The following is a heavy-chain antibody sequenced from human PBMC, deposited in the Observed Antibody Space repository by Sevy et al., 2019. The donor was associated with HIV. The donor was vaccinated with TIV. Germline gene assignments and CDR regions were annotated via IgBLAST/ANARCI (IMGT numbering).Heavy chain of an antibody. J-gene: IGHJ4*02. CDR1: GDSIRGYY. Sequence: SETLSLTCSVSGDSIRGYYWSWIRQPPGKGLEWIGYIFYTGHTKSNPSLKSRVIISVDTSKNQFSLKLRSVTAADTAVYYCARLRVTSPPLHYFDHWGQGTLVTVSS. CDR3: ARLRVTSPPLHYFDH. CDR2: IFYTGHT. D-gene: IGHD2-21*02. V-gene: IGHV4-59*01.